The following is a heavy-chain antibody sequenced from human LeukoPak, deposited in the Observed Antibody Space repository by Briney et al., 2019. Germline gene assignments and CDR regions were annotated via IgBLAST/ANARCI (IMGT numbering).Heavy chain of an antibody. Sequence: GASVTVSCKASGYTFTSYAMNWVRQAPGQGLEWMGWINTNTGNPTYAQGFTGRFVFSLDTSVSTAYLQISSLKAEDTAVYYCARVGDYCSSTSCYIDRVFNVNRDYYYYYYMDVWGKGTTVTVSS. CDR1: GYTFTSYA. CDR3: ARVGDYCSSTSCYIDRVFNVNRDYYYYYYMDV. J-gene: IGHJ6*03. CDR2: INTNTGNP. D-gene: IGHD2-2*02. V-gene: IGHV7-4-1*02.